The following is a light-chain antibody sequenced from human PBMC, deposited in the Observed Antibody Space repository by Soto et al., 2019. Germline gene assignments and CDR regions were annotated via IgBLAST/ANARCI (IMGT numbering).Light chain of an antibody. CDR2: DVS. J-gene: IGLJ3*02. CDR3: CSYAGSWTWV. V-gene: IGLV2-11*01. Sequence: QSVLTQPRSVSGSPGQSVTISCTGTSTDVGGYNYVSWYQHHPGRAPKLMIYDVSNRPSGIPDRFSGSKSDNTASLTISGLQAEDEAHYYCCSYAGSWTWVFGGGTKLTVL. CDR1: STDVGGYNY.